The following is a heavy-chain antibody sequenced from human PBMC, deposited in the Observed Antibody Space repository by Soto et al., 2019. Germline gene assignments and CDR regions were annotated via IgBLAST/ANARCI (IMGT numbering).Heavy chain of an antibody. CDR3: AISQDRGGRTTFIY. CDR2: INWKSDI. V-gene: IGHV3-9*01. J-gene: IGHJ4*02. D-gene: IGHD3-16*01. CDR1: GFTFDDNA. Sequence: GGSLRLSCAVSGFTFDDNAMHWVRQAPEKGLEWVSGINWKSDIGYAASVKGRFTISRDNAENSLYLQMNSLRAEDTALYYFAISQDRGGRTTFIYWGQGTQVTAPQ.